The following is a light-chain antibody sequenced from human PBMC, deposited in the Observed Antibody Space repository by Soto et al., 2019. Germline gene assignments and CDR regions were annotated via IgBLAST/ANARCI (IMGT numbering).Light chain of an antibody. CDR3: ASYATTGTVV. CDR2: DVS. V-gene: IGLV2-14*03. CDR1: SSDVGAYDS. J-gene: IGLJ2*01. Sequence: QSALTQPASVSGSPGQSITLSCTGTSSDVGAYDSVSWFQQHPGKAPKLVIYDVSNRPSGVSDRFTGSKSGGTASLTISGLQTEDEAHYYCASYATTGTVVFGGGSQLTVL.